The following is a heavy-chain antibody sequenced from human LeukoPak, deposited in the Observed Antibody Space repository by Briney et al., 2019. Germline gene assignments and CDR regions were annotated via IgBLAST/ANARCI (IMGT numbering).Heavy chain of an antibody. Sequence: GGSLRLSCAASGFTFSSYWMHWVRQAPGKGLEWVSGISRNSGSIGYADSVKGRFTISRDNAKNSLYLQMNSLRAEDTALYYCAKDPRAIAVAGTGGGDYWGQGTLVTVSS. CDR1: GFTFSSYW. CDR2: ISRNSGSI. CDR3: AKDPRAIAVAGTGGGDY. D-gene: IGHD6-19*01. V-gene: IGHV3-9*01. J-gene: IGHJ4*02.